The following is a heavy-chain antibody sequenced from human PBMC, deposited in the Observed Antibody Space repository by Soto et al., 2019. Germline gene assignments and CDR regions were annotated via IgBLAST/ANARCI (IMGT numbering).Heavy chain of an antibody. D-gene: IGHD6-19*01. CDR1: GFTFSSYG. CDR2: ISYDGSNK. J-gene: IGHJ6*02. Sequence: QVQLVESGGGVVQPGRSLRLSCAASGFTFSSYGMHWVRQAPGKGLEWVAVISYDGSNKYYADSVKGRFTISRDNSKNTLYLQMKSLRAEDTAVYYCAKDRGWLAERYYYGMDVWCQGTTVTVSS. V-gene: IGHV3-30*18. CDR3: AKDRGWLAERYYYGMDV.